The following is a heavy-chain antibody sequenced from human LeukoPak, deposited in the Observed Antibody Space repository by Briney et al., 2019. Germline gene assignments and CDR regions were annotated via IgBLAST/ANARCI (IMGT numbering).Heavy chain of an antibody. CDR2: IYYSGST. D-gene: IGHD3-10*01. Sequence: SQTLSLTCTVSGGSISSGDYYWSWIRQPPGKGLEWIGYIYYSGSTYYNPSLKSRVTISVDTSKNQFSLKLSSVTAADTAVYYCARVGETVSEYYYYYYYMDVWGKGTTVTVSS. V-gene: IGHV4-30-4*08. CDR1: GGSISSGDYY. CDR3: ARVGETVSEYYYYYYYMDV. J-gene: IGHJ6*03.